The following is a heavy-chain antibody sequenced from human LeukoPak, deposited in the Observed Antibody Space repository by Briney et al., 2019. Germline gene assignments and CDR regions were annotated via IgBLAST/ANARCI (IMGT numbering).Heavy chain of an antibody. CDR3: AKSGGWYRPLYYFDY. Sequence: GGSLRLSCAASGFTFSSYAMSWVRQAPGKGLEWVSAISGSGGSTYYADSVKGRFIISRDNSKNTLYLQMNSLRAEDTAVYYCAKSGGWYRPLYYFDYWGQGTLVTVSS. J-gene: IGHJ4*02. D-gene: IGHD6-19*01. V-gene: IGHV3-23*01. CDR1: GFTFSSYA. CDR2: ISGSGGST.